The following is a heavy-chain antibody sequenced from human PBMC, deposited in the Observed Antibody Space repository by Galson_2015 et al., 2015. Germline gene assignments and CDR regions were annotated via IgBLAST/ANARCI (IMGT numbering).Heavy chain of an antibody. CDR2: ISSSGSTI. V-gene: IGHV3-11*01. CDR3: ARRYNWNYVSAFDI. Sequence: SLRLSCAASGFTFSDYYMSWIRQAPGKGLEWVSYISSSGSTIYYADSVKGRFTISRDNAKNSLYLQMNSLRAEDTAVYYCARRYNWNYVSAFDIWGQGTMVTVSS. J-gene: IGHJ3*02. D-gene: IGHD1-7*01. CDR1: GFTFSDYY.